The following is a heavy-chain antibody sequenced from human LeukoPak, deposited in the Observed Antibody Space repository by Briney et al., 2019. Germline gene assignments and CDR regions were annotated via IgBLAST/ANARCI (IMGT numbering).Heavy chain of an antibody. Sequence: SETLSLTCAVSGYSISSGYYWGWIRQPPGKGLEWIGSIYHSGSTYYNPSLKSRVTISVDTSKNQFSLKLSSVTAADTAVYYCARVTDIVVVPDHNWFDPWAREPWSPSPQ. J-gene: IGHJ5*02. CDR2: IYHSGST. V-gene: IGHV4-38-2*01. D-gene: IGHD2-2*01. CDR1: GYSISSGYY. CDR3: ARVTDIVVVPDHNWFDP.